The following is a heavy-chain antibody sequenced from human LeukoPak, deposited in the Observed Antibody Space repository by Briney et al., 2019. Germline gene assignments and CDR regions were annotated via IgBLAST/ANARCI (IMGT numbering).Heavy chain of an antibody. D-gene: IGHD5-18*01. CDR2: ISGSGGST. V-gene: IGHV3-23*01. J-gene: IGHJ4*02. CDR1: GFTFSDFY. CDR3: ARVGRGYSFNVYCFDY. Sequence: PGGSLRLSCAASGFTFSDFYMSWIRQAPGKGLEWVSAISGSGGSTYYADSVKGRFTISRDNSKNTLYLQMNNLRAQDTAVYYCARVGRGYSFNVYCFDYWGQGTLVTVSS.